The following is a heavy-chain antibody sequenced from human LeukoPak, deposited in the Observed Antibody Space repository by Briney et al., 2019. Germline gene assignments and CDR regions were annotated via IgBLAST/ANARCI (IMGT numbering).Heavy chain of an antibody. Sequence: PSETLSLTCTVSGGSISSTNYYWAWIRQPPGKGLEWIGNIYYSGSTYYNASLNSRITMSIDTSKNQFSLKLSSVTAADTAVYYCARDGYSGNDGLWGQGTLVTVSS. CDR2: IYYSGST. J-gene: IGHJ4*02. V-gene: IGHV4-39*07. D-gene: IGHD5-12*01. CDR1: GGSISSTNYY. CDR3: ARDGYSGNDGL.